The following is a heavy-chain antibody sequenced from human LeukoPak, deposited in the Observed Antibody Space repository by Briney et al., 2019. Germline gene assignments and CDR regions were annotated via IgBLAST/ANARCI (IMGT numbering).Heavy chain of an antibody. CDR1: GFTFDDYG. CDR3: ARGGVYYDILTGYYDY. V-gene: IGHV3-20*04. D-gene: IGHD3-9*01. Sequence: RPGGSLRLFCAASGFTFDDYGMSWVRQAPGKGLEWVSGINWNGGSTGYADSVKGRFTISRDNAKNSLYLQMNSLRAEDTALYYCARGGVYYDILTGYYDYWGQGTLVTVSS. CDR2: INWNGGST. J-gene: IGHJ4*02.